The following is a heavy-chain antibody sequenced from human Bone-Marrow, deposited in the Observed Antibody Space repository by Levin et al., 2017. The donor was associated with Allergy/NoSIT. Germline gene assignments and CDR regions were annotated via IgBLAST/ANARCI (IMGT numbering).Heavy chain of an antibody. V-gene: IGHV3-30*18. CDR3: AKGKGSGRHYFDY. CDR2: ISYDGSNK. D-gene: IGHD3-10*01. J-gene: IGHJ4*02. CDR1: GFTFSSYG. Sequence: GGSLRLSCAASGFTFSSYGMHWVRQAPGKGLEWVAVISYDGSNKYYADSVKGRFTISRDNSKNTLYLQMNSLRAEDTAVYYCAKGKGSGRHYFDYWGQGTLVTVSS.